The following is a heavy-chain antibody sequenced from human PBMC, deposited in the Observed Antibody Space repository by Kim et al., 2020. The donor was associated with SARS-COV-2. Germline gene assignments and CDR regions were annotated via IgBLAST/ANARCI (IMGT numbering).Heavy chain of an antibody. D-gene: IGHD3-22*01. CDR3: ARDRGPYYDSSGYPLRSDY. J-gene: IGHJ4*02. V-gene: IGHV3-11*06. Sequence: GRLTISRDNAKNSLYLQMNSLRAEDTAVYYCARDRGPYYDSSGYPLRSDYWGQGTLVTVSS.